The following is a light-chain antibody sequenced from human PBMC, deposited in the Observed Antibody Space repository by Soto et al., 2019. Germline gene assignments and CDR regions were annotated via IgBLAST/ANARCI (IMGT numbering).Light chain of an antibody. J-gene: IGLJ2*01. CDR3: SSYTRSSTVV. CDR1: SSDVGGYNY. Sequence: QSALTQPASVSGSPGQSITISCSGTSSDVGGYNYVSWYQQHPGKAPKLMIYDVSNRPAGVSIRFSGSKSGNTASLTISGLQDEDEADYYCSSYTRSSTVVFGGGTKLTVL. V-gene: IGLV2-14*01. CDR2: DVS.